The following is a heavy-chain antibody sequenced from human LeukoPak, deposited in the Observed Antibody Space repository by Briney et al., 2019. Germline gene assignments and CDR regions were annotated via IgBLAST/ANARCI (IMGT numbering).Heavy chain of an antibody. J-gene: IGHJ4*02. CDR1: GYTFTGYY. D-gene: IGHD3-10*01. Sequence: ASVKVSCKASGYTFTGYYMHWVRQAPGQGLEWMGWINPNSGGTNYAQKFQGRVTMTRDTSISTAYRELSRLRSDDTAVYYCARSTRLYYYGSGSYFTHFDYWGQGTLVTVSS. CDR3: ARSTRLYYYGSGSYFTHFDY. CDR2: INPNSGGT. V-gene: IGHV1-2*02.